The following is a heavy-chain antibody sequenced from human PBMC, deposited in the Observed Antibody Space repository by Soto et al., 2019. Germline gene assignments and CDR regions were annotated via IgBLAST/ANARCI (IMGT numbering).Heavy chain of an antibody. CDR3: ASFPFIVHSHSPNYFDC. D-gene: IGHD6-6*01. V-gene: IGHV3-21*01. J-gene: IGHJ4*02. CDR1: GFTFINYT. Sequence: PGGSLSLSCSASGFTFINYTMNWVRQAPGKGLEWVSSISSSSDYIYYADSVRGRFTISRDNAKKSLYLQMNSLRAEDTAVYYCASFPFIVHSHSPNYFDCWGQGTLVTVSS. CDR2: ISSSSDYI.